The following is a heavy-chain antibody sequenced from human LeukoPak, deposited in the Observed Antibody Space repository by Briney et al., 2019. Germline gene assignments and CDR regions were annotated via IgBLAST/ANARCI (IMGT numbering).Heavy chain of an antibody. D-gene: IGHD3-3*01. CDR3: AKDYRPHDFWSGLVDY. V-gene: IGHV3-23*01. Sequence: GGSLRLSCAASGFTFSSYAMSWVRQAPGKGLEWVSAISGSGGSTYYADSVKGRFTISRDNSKNSLYLQMNSLRAEDTAVYYCAKDYRPHDFWSGLVDYWGQGTLVTVSS. CDR1: GFTFSSYA. J-gene: IGHJ4*02. CDR2: ISGSGGST.